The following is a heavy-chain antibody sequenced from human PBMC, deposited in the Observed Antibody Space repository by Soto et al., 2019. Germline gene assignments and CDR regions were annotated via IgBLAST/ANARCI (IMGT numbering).Heavy chain of an antibody. V-gene: IGHV4-4*02. Sequence: QVQLQESGPRLVRPWGTLSVTCSVSGDSIKSNVWWSWVRQSPGKALEWIGEVFHKGITNYNPSLWGRVTMSVDKANNRFSLMLTSVTAADTGIYYCARDAAVPGEADRFDYWGQGIVVTVSS. J-gene: IGHJ4*02. D-gene: IGHD6-19*01. CDR2: VFHKGIT. CDR3: ARDAAVPGEADRFDY. CDR1: GDSIKSNVW.